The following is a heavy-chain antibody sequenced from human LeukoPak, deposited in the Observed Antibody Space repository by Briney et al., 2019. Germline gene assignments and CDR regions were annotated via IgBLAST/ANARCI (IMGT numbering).Heavy chain of an antibody. Sequence: PGGSLRLSCAASGFTFSSYEMIWVRQAPGKGLEWVSYIRSSGSTIYYADSVKGRFTISRDNAKNSLYLQMNSLRAEDTAVYYCARDPIVGATHFDYWGQGTLVTVSS. V-gene: IGHV3-48*03. D-gene: IGHD1-26*01. CDR1: GFTFSSYE. CDR2: IRSSGSTI. J-gene: IGHJ4*02. CDR3: ARDPIVGATHFDY.